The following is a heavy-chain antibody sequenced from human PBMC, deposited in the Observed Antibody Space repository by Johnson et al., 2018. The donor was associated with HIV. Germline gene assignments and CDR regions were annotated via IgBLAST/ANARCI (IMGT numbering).Heavy chain of an antibody. CDR2: INWNGGST. CDR3: ARDGRDLVTRGGFDV. D-gene: IGHD5-18*01. Sequence: VQLVESGGGVVRPGGSLRLSCAASGFTFEDYGMSWVRQPPGKGLEWVSGINWNGGSTGYADSVKGRFTISRDNSRNMLYLQMNSLRPEDTAVYYCARDGRDLVTRGGFDVWGPGTVGTVSS. J-gene: IGHJ3*01. V-gene: IGHV3-20*04. CDR1: GFTFEDYG.